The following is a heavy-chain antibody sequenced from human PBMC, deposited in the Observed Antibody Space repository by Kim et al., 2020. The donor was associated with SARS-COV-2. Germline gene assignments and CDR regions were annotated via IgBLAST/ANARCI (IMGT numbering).Heavy chain of an antibody. J-gene: IGHJ3*02. V-gene: IGHV4-59*13. CDR3: ARASLYYYGSGSYFGVPPESAFDI. D-gene: IGHD3-10*01. CDR1: GGSISSYY. Sequence: SETLSLTCSVSGGSISSYYWSWIRQPPGKGLEWIGYIYNSGSTNFNPSLKSRVTISVDTSKNQFSLNLSSVTAADTAVYYCARASLYYYGSGSYFGVPPESAFDIWGQGTMVTVSS. CDR2: IYNSGST.